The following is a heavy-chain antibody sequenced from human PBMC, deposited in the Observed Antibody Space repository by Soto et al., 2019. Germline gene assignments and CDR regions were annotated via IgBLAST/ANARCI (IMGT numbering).Heavy chain of an antibody. CDR3: ARSLWFGELH. J-gene: IGHJ4*02. V-gene: IGHV2-5*02. D-gene: IGHD3-10*01. Sequence: QITLKESGPPLVKPTQTLTLTCSFSGFSLSTTGVGVGWIRQSPGKALEWLAIIYWDNDKRYSPSLKSRVTITKDTSKNQVVLTVTNMDPVDTGRYYCARSLWFGELHWGQGALVTVSS. CDR2: IYWDNDK. CDR1: GFSLSTTGVG.